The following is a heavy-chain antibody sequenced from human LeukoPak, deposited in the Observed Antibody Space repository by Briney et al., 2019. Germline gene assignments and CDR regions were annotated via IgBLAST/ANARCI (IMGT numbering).Heavy chain of an antibody. CDR2: INHSGST. CDR1: GGSISSYY. D-gene: IGHD6-19*01. J-gene: IGHJ4*02. Sequence: PSETLSLTCTVSGGSISSYYWSWIRQPAGKGLEWIGEINHSGSTNYNPSLKSRVTISVDTSKNQFSLKLSSVTAADTAVYYCARELSSGWSPFDYWGQGTLVTVSS. V-gene: IGHV4-34*01. CDR3: ARELSSGWSPFDY.